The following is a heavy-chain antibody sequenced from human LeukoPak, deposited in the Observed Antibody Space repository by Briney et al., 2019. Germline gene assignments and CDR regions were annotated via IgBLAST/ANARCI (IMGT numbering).Heavy chain of an antibody. CDR3: AKGYCSSTSCYVGDYYYYYMDV. D-gene: IGHD2-2*01. CDR1: GFTFRSYG. Sequence: PGGSLRLSCAASGFTFRSYGMSWVRQAPGKGLEWVSAISGSGGSTYYADSVKGRFTISRDNSKNTLYLQMNSLRAEDTAVYYCAKGYCSSTSCYVGDYYYYYMDVWGKGTTVTISS. J-gene: IGHJ6*03. CDR2: ISGSGGST. V-gene: IGHV3-23*01.